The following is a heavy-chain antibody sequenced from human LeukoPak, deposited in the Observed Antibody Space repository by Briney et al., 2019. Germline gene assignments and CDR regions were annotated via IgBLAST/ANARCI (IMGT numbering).Heavy chain of an antibody. CDR1: GFSFSSYS. CDR3: ARDGDILTGYYFGY. V-gene: IGHV3-21*01. Sequence: GGSLRLSCAASGFSFSSYSMNWVRQAPGKGLEWVSSIISSGTYIYYADSVKGRFTISRDNARNSLSLQMNSLRAEDTAVYYCARDGDILTGYYFGYWGQGTLVTVSS. J-gene: IGHJ4*02. CDR2: IISSGTYI. D-gene: IGHD3-9*01.